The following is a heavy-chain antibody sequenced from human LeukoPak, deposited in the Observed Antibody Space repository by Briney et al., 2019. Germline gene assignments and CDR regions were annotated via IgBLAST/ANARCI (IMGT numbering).Heavy chain of an antibody. J-gene: IGHJ4*02. Sequence: ASVKVSCKASGYTFTVYYMHWVRQAPGQGLEWMGRINPNSGGTNYAQKFQGRVTMTRDTSISTAYMELSRLRSDDTAVYYCARDLVQRGNYYDSSGPLDYWGQGTLVTVSS. CDR1: GYTFTVYY. D-gene: IGHD3-22*01. CDR2: INPNSGGT. CDR3: ARDLVQRGNYYDSSGPLDY. V-gene: IGHV1-2*06.